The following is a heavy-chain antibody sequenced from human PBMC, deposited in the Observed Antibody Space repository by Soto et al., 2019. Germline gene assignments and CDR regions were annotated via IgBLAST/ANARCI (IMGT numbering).Heavy chain of an antibody. CDR2: IYYSGST. J-gene: IGHJ4*02. Sequence: SETLSLTCTVSAGSVSSGSYYCSCIRQPPGKGLEWIGYIYYSGSTNYDPSLKSRVSISVDTSKNQFSLKLSSVTAADTAVYYCARASSYDSSGPCDYWGQGTLVTVSS. V-gene: IGHV4-61*01. CDR1: AGSVSSGSYY. CDR3: ARASSYDSSGPCDY. D-gene: IGHD3-22*01.